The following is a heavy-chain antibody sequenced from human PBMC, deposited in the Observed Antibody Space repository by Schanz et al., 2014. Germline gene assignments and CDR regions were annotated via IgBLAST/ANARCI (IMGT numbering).Heavy chain of an antibody. CDR3: ARGVRIDY. D-gene: IGHD3-3*01. J-gene: IGHJ4*02. CDR2: IKQDGSEK. V-gene: IGHV3-7*01. Sequence: EVQLVESGGGLVQPGGSLRLSCAASGFGFDDYAMSWVRQAPGKGLEWVANIKQDGSEKYYVDSVKGRFTISRDNAKNSLYLQMNSLTAEDTAVYYCARGVRIDYWGQGTLVTVSS. CDR1: GFGFDDYA.